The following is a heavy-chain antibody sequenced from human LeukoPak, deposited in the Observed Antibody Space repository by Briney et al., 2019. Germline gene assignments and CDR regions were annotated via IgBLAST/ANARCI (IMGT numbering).Heavy chain of an antibody. CDR3: ARDSRPCCVGF. V-gene: IGHV3-7*01. CDR2: IGKDGSEK. D-gene: IGHD1-26*01. Sequence: GGSLRLSCVASGFGLSAFWMNWVRQAPGKGLEWVATIGKDGSEKYYVDSVKGRFTISRDNAKNSVFLQMNSLRAEDTAVYYCARDSRPCCVGFWGLGTLVTVSS. J-gene: IGHJ4*02. CDR1: GFGLSAFW.